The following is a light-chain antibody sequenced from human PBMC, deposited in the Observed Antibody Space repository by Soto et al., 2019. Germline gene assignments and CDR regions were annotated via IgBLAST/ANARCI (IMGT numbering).Light chain of an antibody. CDR2: GAS. CDR3: QQYNYWPPWT. CDR1: QSVSSN. Sequence: EIVMTQSPATLSVSPGERATLSCRASQSVSSNLAWYQQKPGQAPRLLIYGASTRATGIPGRFSGSGSGTEFTLTISSLQSEDFAVYYCQQYNYWPPWTFGQGTKVEIK. V-gene: IGKV3-15*01. J-gene: IGKJ1*01.